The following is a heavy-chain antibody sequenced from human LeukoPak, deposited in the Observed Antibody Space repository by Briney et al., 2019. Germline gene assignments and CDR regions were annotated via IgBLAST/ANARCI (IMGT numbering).Heavy chain of an antibody. CDR2: IYTSGST. CDR1: GGSISSFY. Sequence: SETLSLTCTVSGGSISSFYWSWIRQPAGKGLEWIGRIYTSGSTNYNPSLKSRVTISVDTSKNQFSLKLRSVTAADTAVYYCAVAAAGVTTYDYWGQGTLVTVSS. V-gene: IGHV4-4*07. J-gene: IGHJ4*02. D-gene: IGHD6-13*01. CDR3: AVAAAGVTTYDY.